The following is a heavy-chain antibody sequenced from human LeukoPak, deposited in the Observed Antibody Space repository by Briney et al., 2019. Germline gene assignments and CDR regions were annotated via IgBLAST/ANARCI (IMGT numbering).Heavy chain of an antibody. CDR2: MHYSGDS. J-gene: IGHJ4*02. V-gene: IGHV4-59*01. CDR3: ARDLELERNRWNYFES. D-gene: IGHD1-1*01. Sequence: ASETLSLTCTVSGNSISSFFWSWIRQPPGKGLEWIGSMHYSGDSKYNPSLRSRVSLSIDTSKQQSSLGLSSVTAADTAVYYCARDLELERNRWNYFESWGQGALVTVSS. CDR1: GNSISSFF.